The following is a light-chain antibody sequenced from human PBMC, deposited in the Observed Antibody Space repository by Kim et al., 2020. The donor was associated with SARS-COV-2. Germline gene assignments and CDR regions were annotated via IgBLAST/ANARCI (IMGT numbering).Light chain of an antibody. CDR3: QQFNNLFT. J-gene: IGKJ2*01. CDR2: DAS. Sequence: GDRVTITGRASQDISSALAWYQQKPGKAPNLLIYDASTLESGVPSRFSGSGSGTDFTITISSLQPEDFATYYCQQFNNLFTFGQGTKLEI. CDR1: QDISSA. V-gene: IGKV1D-13*01.